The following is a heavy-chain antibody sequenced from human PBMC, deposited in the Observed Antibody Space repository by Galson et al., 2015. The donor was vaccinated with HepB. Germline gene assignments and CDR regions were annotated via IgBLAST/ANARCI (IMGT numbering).Heavy chain of an antibody. CDR3: ARVPITMVRGVRDYGMDV. Sequence: SVKVSCKASGYTFTSYYMHWVRQAPGQGLEWMGIINPSGGSTSYAQKLQGRVTMTRDTSTSTVYMELSSLRSEDTAVYYCARVPITMVRGVRDYGMDVWGQGTTVTVSS. CDR1: GYTFTSYY. V-gene: IGHV1-46*04. J-gene: IGHJ6*02. CDR2: INPSGGST. D-gene: IGHD3-10*01.